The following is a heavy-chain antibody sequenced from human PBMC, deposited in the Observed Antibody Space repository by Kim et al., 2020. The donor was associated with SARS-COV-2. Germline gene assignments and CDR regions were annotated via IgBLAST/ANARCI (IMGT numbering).Heavy chain of an antibody. CDR3: ARVSHRGLTLNWFDP. V-gene: IGHV1-18*01. CDR2: ISAHNGNT. J-gene: IGHJ5*02. Sequence: ASVKVSCKASGYTFTSYGISWVRQAPGQGLEWMGWISAHNGNTNYAQKLQGRVTMTTDTSTSTAYMELRSLRSDDTAVYYCARVSHRGLTLNWFDPWGQGTLVTVSS. CDR1: GYTFTSYG. D-gene: IGHD3-16*01.